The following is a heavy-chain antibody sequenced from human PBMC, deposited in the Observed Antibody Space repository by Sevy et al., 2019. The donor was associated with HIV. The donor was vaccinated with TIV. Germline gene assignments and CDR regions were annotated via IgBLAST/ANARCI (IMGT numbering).Heavy chain of an antibody. V-gene: IGHV1-18*04. D-gene: IGHD6-19*01. CDR1: GYTFTSYG. Sequence: ASVKVSCKASGYTFTSYGISWVRQAPGQGLEWMGWISAYNGNTNYAQRLQGRVTMTTDTSTSTAYMELRSLRSDDTAVYYCARVRYSSGLYCFDYWGQGTLVTVSS. J-gene: IGHJ4*02. CDR3: ARVRYSSGLYCFDY. CDR2: ISAYNGNT.